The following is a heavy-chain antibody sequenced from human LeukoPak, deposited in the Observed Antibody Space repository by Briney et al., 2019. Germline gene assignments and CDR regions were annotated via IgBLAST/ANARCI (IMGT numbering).Heavy chain of an antibody. CDR3: ARSRGYSYGYFDY. Sequence: GGSLRLSCAASGFTFSTYAMHWVRQAPGKGLEWVAVISYDGSSKYYADSVKGRFTISRDNSKNTLYLQMGSLRAEDMAVYYCARSRGYSYGYFDYWGQGTLVTVSS. V-gene: IGHV3-30*14. J-gene: IGHJ4*02. CDR2: ISYDGSSK. CDR1: GFTFSTYA. D-gene: IGHD5-18*01.